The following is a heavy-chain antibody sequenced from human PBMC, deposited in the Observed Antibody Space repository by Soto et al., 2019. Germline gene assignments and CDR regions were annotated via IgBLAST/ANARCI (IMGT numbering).Heavy chain of an antibody. CDR1: GFTFSSYG. D-gene: IGHD3-22*01. J-gene: IGHJ3*02. Sequence: QVQLVESGGGVVQPGRSLRLSCAASGFTFSSYGMHWVRQAPGKGLEWVAVIWYDGSNKYYADSVKGRFTISRDNSKNPLYLQMNSLRAEDTAVYYCARDPYDSSGYLSNDAFDIWGQGTMVTVSS. CDR3: ARDPYDSSGYLSNDAFDI. CDR2: IWYDGSNK. V-gene: IGHV3-33*01.